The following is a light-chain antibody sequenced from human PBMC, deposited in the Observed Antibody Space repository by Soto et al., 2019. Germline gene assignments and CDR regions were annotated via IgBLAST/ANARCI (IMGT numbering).Light chain of an antibody. Sequence: QSFLAQPASVSWSPGQSITISCTGTRTDVAGYNYVSWYQQHPGKAPRVMIYEVSNRPSGVSNRFSGSKSGNTASLTISGLQPEDEADYYCDSYRSDRAYVCGTGTKVTVL. J-gene: IGLJ1*01. CDR1: RTDVAGYNY. V-gene: IGLV2-14*01. CDR2: EVS. CDR3: DSYRSDRAYV.